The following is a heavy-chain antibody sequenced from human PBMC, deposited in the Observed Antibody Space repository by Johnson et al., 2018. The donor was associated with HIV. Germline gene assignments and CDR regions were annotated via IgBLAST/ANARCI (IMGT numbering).Heavy chain of an antibody. J-gene: IGHJ3*02. D-gene: IGHD5-24*01. CDR3: ARQKNSQGRWLQFDAFDI. V-gene: IGHV3-30*04. Sequence: QVQLVESGGGVVQPGRSLRLSCAASGFTFSSYALHWVRQAPGKGLEWVAVISYDGSNKYYADYVKGRFTISKDNSKNTLYLQMNSLRADDTAVYYCARQKNSQGRWLQFDAFDIWGQGTMVTVSS. CDR1: GFTFSSYA. CDR2: ISYDGSNK.